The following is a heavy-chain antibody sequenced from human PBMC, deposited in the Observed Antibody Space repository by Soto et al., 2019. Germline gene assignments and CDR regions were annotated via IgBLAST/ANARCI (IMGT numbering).Heavy chain of an antibody. Sequence: PSETLSLTCTVSGGSISSGGYYWSWIRQHPGKGLEWIGNIYYTGSTHYDPSLKSRITISLDTSKNQISLKLSSVTAGDTAVYYCASSPVTGIYYAMDVWGQGTTVTVSS. J-gene: IGHJ6*02. CDR2: IYYTGST. D-gene: IGHD6-19*01. V-gene: IGHV4-31*03. CDR3: ASSPVTGIYYAMDV. CDR1: GGSISSGGYY.